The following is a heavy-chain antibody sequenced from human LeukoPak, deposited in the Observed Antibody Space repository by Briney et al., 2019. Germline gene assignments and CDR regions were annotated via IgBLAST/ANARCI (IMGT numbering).Heavy chain of an antibody. CDR1: RFTFSNYG. CDR3: ARGRGYDSGTYNYAFSDY. J-gene: IGHJ4*02. V-gene: IGHV3-33*01. D-gene: IGHD3-22*01. Sequence: GSLRLSCAASRFTFSNYGMHWVRQAPGKGLEWVAVIWYDGSNKYYADSVKGRFTISRDNSKNTLYLQMNSLRAEDTAVYYCARGRGYDSGTYNYAFSDYWGQGTLVTVSS. CDR2: IWYDGSNK.